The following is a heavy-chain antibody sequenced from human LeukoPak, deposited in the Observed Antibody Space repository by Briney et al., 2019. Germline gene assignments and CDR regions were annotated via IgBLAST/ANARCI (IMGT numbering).Heavy chain of an antibody. CDR3: ARDFRPRIVGATGFDY. D-gene: IGHD1-26*01. CDR1: GYTFTSYG. Sequence: ASVKVSCKASGYTFTSYGISWVRQAPGQGPEWMGWISAYNGNTNYAQKLQGRVTMTTDTSTSTAYMELRSLRSDDTAVYYCARDFRPRIVGATGFDYWGQGTLVTVSS. V-gene: IGHV1-18*01. CDR2: ISAYNGNT. J-gene: IGHJ4*02.